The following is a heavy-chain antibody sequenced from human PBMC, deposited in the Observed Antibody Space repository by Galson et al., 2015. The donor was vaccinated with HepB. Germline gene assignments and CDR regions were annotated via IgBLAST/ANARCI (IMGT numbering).Heavy chain of an antibody. CDR1: GFNFDDYA. CDR3: AKDKGPYYGSGRVSGMDV. D-gene: IGHD3-10*01. V-gene: IGHV3-9*01. Sequence: SLRLSCAVSGFNFDDYAMHWVRQAPGKGLEWVSGITWNSGSIGYADSVKGRFTISRDNAKNSLYLQMNSLRAEDTALYYCAKDKGPYYGSGRVSGMDVWGQGTTVTVSS. CDR2: ITWNSGSI. J-gene: IGHJ6*02.